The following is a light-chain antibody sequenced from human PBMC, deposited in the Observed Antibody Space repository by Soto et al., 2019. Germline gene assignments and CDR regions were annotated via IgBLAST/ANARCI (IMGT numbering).Light chain of an antibody. CDR3: QQYNNWPHT. CDR1: QSVSSD. V-gene: IGKV3-15*01. Sequence: EIVMTQSPATLSVSPGERATLSCRASQSVSSDLAWYLQKPGQAPSLLVYGASTRATGMPARFSGSGSGTEFTLTISSLQSEDFAVYYCQQYNNWPHTFCQGTKLEIK. CDR2: GAS. J-gene: IGKJ2*01.